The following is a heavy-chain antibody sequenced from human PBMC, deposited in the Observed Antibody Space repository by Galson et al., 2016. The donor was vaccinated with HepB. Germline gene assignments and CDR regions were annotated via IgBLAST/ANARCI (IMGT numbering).Heavy chain of an antibody. D-gene: IGHD3-16*01. Sequence: SVKVSCKASGYTFTGYYMHWVRQAPGQGLEWLGWINPNSGGTNYAQKFRGRVSMTRDTSISTAYMELSRLRSDDTAVYYCARDGGVYDYYGMDVWGQGTTVTVSS. J-gene: IGHJ6*02. V-gene: IGHV1-2*02. CDR1: GYTFTGYY. CDR3: ARDGGVYDYYGMDV. CDR2: INPNSGGT.